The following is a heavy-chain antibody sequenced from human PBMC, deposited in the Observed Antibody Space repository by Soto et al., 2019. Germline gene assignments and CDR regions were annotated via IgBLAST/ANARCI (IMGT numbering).Heavy chain of an antibody. D-gene: IGHD3-9*01. J-gene: IGHJ3*02. V-gene: IGHV1-69*04. Sequence: SVKVSCKASGGTFSSYTISWVRQAPGQGLEWMGRIIPILGIANYAQKFQGRVTITADKSTSTAYMELSSLRSEDTAVYYCARDEVTTYYDILTGPDDAFDIWGQGTMVTVSS. CDR3: ARDEVTTYYDILTGPDDAFDI. CDR1: GGTFSSYT. CDR2: IIPILGIA.